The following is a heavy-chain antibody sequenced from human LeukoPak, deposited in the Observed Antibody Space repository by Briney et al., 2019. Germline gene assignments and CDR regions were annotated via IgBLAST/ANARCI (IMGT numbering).Heavy chain of an antibody. CDR3: AKDHDSNGYYLAYFDY. D-gene: IGHD3-22*01. Sequence: PGGSLRLSCAASGFTFSSHAMSWVRQAPGKGLEWVSAISCSGSHTYFADSVRGRFTISRDNSKNTLYLQVNSLRAEDTAVYYCAKDHDSNGYYLAYFDYWGQGTLVTVSS. CDR2: ISCSGSHT. J-gene: IGHJ4*02. V-gene: IGHV3-23*01. CDR1: GFTFSSHA.